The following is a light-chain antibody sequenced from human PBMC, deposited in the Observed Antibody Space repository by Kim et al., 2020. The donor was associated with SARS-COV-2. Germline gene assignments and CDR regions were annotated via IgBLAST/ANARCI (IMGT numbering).Light chain of an antibody. CDR3: QNYNIWPYS. V-gene: IGKV3-15*01. J-gene: IGKJ2*03. CDR2: RAS. Sequence: SVLSGDRVTVSCKASQSLDSNLAWYQQRPGQAPRLLIYRASTRATGIPARFSGSGSRTEFTLTIRSLQSEDFAVYFCQNYNIWPYSFGQGTKLEI. CDR1: QSLDSN.